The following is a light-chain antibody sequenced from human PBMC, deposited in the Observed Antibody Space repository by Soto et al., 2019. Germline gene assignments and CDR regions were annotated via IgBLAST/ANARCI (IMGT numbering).Light chain of an antibody. CDR3: QQYSDSPLT. Sequence: EIVLTQSPGTLSLSSGERATLCCRASQTVRTNYLAWFQHKPGQAPRLHIYGASSRATGIPDRFSGSGSGTDFTLTINRLEPEDFAVYFCQQYSDSPLTFGGGTKVEIK. J-gene: IGKJ4*01. CDR2: GAS. V-gene: IGKV3-20*01. CDR1: QTVRTNY.